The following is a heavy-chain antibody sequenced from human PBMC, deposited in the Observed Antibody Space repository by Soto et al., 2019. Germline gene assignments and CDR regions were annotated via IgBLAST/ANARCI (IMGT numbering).Heavy chain of an antibody. Sequence: QLQLLESGPGLVKASETLSLTCNVSGGSISTSRSYWAWIRQPPGKGLKCFANTFYSGSTSYNPSLASRVTVSVDTSKNEFSLKLRSVTAADTAVYYCARQPTTGDTDLWFDPWGQGTLVTVSS. D-gene: IGHD2-21*01. CDR3: ARQPTTGDTDLWFDP. CDR2: TFYSGST. V-gene: IGHV4-39*01. J-gene: IGHJ5*02. CDR1: GGSISTSRSY.